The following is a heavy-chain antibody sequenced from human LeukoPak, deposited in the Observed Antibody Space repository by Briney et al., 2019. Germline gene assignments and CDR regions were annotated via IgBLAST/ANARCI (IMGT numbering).Heavy chain of an antibody. CDR2: ISAYNGNT. D-gene: IGHD3-10*01. V-gene: IGHV1-18*01. CDR3: ARESRYYGSGSYCRY. J-gene: IGHJ4*02. CDR1: GYTFTSYG. Sequence: GASVKVSCKASGYTFTSYGISWVRQAPGQGLEWMGWISAYNGNTNYAQKLQGRVTMTTDTSTSTAYMELRSLRSDDTAVYYCARESRYYGSGSYCRYWGQGTLVTVSS.